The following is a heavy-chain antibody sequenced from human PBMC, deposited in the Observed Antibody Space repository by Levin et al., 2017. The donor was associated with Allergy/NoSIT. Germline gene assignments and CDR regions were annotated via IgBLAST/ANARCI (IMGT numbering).Heavy chain of an antibody. J-gene: IGHJ4*02. Sequence: GGSLRLSCAASGFTFSSYAMHWVRQAPGKGLEWVAVISYDGSNKYYADSVKGRFTISRDNSKNTLYLQMNSLRAEDTAVYYCARELSDHSSGHDYWGQGTLVTVSS. D-gene: IGHD6-19*01. V-gene: IGHV3-30*04. CDR1: GFTFSSYA. CDR2: ISYDGSNK. CDR3: ARELSDHSSGHDY.